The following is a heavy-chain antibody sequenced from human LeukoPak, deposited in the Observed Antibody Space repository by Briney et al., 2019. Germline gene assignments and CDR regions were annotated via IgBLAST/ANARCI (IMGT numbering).Heavy chain of an antibody. D-gene: IGHD3-10*01. Sequence: PSQTLSLTCTVSGGSISSGDYYWSWIRQPPGKGLEWIGYIYYSGSTYYNPSLKSRVTISVDTSKNQFSLKLSSVTAADTAVYYCARGHSHYGYRSGPHYFDYWGQGTLVTVSS. J-gene: IGHJ4*02. V-gene: IGHV4-30-4*08. CDR2: IYYSGST. CDR3: ARGHSHYGYRSGPHYFDY. CDR1: GGSISSGDYY.